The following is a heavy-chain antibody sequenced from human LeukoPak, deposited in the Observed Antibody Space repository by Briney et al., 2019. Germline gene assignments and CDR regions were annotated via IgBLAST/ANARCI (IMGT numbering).Heavy chain of an antibody. CDR3: VRDRTTSTRGAFDI. J-gene: IGHJ3*02. CDR1: GGSISSYY. D-gene: IGHD1-1*01. V-gene: IGHV4-59*01. Sequence: SETLSLTCTVSGGSISSYYWSWIRQPPGKGLEWIGYIYYSGSTNYNPSLKSRVTISADTSKNQLSLKLRSVTAADTAVYYCVRDRTTSTRGAFDIWGQGTVVTVSS. CDR2: IYYSGST.